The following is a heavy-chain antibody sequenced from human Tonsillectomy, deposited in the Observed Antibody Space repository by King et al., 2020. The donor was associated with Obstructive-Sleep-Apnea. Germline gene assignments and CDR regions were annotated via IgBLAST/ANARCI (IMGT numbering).Heavy chain of an antibody. CDR3: ARKLRYFDWLSKGYFDY. Sequence: QLVESGPGLVKPSETLSLTCTVSSGSISGSSYYWDWIRQPPGKGLEWFGSIYYSGSTYYNPSLKSRLTMSVATSKNQFSLKLSSVTAADTAVYYCARKLRYFDWLSKGYFDYWGQGTLVTVSS. CDR2: IYYSGST. CDR1: SGSISGSSYY. V-gene: IGHV4-39*07. J-gene: IGHJ4*02. D-gene: IGHD3-9*01.